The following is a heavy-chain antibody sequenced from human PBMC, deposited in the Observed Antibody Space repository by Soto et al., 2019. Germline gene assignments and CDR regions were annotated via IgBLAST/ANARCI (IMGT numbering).Heavy chain of an antibody. D-gene: IGHD5-12*01. V-gene: IGHV3-23*01. CDR1: RFAFSKCA. CDR2: ISGTGTST. Sequence: PGGSLRLSCAASRFAFSKCAMSWVRQAPGKGLEWVSSISGTGTSTYYADSVKGRFTISRDNSNDTLYLQMNNLRAEDTAVYYFAKEVYREKDGYNSFDSWGQGTQVTVSS. J-gene: IGHJ4*02. CDR3: AKEVYREKDGYNSFDS.